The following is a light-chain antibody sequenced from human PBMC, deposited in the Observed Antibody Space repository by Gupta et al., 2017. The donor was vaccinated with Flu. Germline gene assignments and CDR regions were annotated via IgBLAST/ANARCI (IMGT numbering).Light chain of an antibody. J-gene: IGKJ4*01. CDR2: MVS. CDR3: MQGTHWLT. CDR1: QSLVASDGNTY. Sequence: DVVMTQSPLSLPVTLGQPASISCRSSQSLVASDGNTYLNWFQQRPGQSPRRLIYMVSNRDSGVPDRSSGSGSGTDFTLKISRVEAEDVGLYYCMQGTHWLTFGGGTKVEIK. V-gene: IGKV2-30*01.